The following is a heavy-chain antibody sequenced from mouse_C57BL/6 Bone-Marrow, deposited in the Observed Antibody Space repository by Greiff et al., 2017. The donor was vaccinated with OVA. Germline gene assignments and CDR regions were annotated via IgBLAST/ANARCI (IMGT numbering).Heavy chain of an antibody. V-gene: IGHV1-12*01. CDR1: GYTFTSYN. CDR2: IYPGNGDT. J-gene: IGHJ4*01. D-gene: IGHD2-10*01. Sequence: SGAELVRPGASVKMSCKASGYTFTSYNMHWVKQTPRQGLEWIGAIYPGNGDTSYNQKFKGKATLTVDKSSSTAYMQLSSLTSEDSAVYFCVIFLLLDYYAMDYWGQGTSVTGSS. CDR3: VIFLLLDYYAMDY.